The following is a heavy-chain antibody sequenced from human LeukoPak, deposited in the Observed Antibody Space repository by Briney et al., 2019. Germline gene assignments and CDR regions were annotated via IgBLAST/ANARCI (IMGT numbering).Heavy chain of an antibody. V-gene: IGHV3-48*04. D-gene: IGHD3-16*01. J-gene: IGHJ4*02. CDR2: ISSTSSAI. CDR1: GFTFSSYS. Sequence: SGVSLRLSCAASGFTFSSYSMNWVRQAPGKGLEWLSYISSTSSAIYYADSLKGRFTISRDNAKNSLYLQMDSLRAEDTAVYYCARVIGSYGDSAYWGQGTLVTVSS. CDR3: ARVIGSYGDSAY.